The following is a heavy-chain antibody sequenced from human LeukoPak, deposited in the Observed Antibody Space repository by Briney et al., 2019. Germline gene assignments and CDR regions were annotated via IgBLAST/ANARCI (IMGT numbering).Heavy chain of an antibody. CDR3: ARESGVLRGYSYGQ. D-gene: IGHD5-18*01. V-gene: IGHV3-30*04. CDR2: IPYDGNNK. CDR1: GLTFSSYA. Sequence: PGRSLRLSCAASGLTFSSYAMHWVRQAPGKGLEWVAVIPYDGNNKKYADSVKGRFTISRDNSKNTLYLQMNSLRAEDTAVYYCARESGVLRGYSYGQWGQGILVTVSS. J-gene: IGHJ4*02.